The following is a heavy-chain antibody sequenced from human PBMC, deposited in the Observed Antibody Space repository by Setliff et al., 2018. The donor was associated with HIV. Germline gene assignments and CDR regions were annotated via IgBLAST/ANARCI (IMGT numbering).Heavy chain of an antibody. V-gene: IGHV1-18*01. Sequence: ASVKVSCKASGYSFTNYGLNWVRQAPGQGLEWMGWISVYNGYTNYAQNLQDRVTMTTDTSTSTAYMELRSLGSDGTAVYYCARAYDTLSGYYRGIDAFDIWGQGTMVTVSS. D-gene: IGHD3-9*01. CDR1: GYSFTNYG. CDR3: ARAYDTLSGYYRGIDAFDI. J-gene: IGHJ3*02. CDR2: ISVYNGYT.